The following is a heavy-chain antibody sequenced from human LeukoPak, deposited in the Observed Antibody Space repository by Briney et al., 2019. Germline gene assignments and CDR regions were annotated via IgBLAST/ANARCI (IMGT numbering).Heavy chain of an antibody. CDR3: TREGMGTTFSAWFDP. Sequence: GGSLRLSCAASGFSFNSYGMHWVRQAPGKGLEWVAVISSDGSIYYYADSVRGRFTVSRDNSKNTLYLQVNSLRVDDTAVYYCTREGMGTTFSAWFDPWGQGTLVTVPS. D-gene: IGHD1-7*01. J-gene: IGHJ5*02. CDR1: GFSFNSYG. CDR2: ISSDGSIY. V-gene: IGHV3-30*03.